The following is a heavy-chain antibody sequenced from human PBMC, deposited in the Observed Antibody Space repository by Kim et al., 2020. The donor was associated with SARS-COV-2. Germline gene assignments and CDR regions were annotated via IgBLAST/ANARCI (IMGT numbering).Heavy chain of an antibody. CDR3: ARVLTSGWSYFDY. J-gene: IGHJ4*02. V-gene: IGHV3-21*01. D-gene: IGHD6-19*01. Sequence: ANSSKRRLPISRDNATASLYLQMNSLRAEDTAVYYCARVLTSGWSYFDYWGQGTLVTVSS.